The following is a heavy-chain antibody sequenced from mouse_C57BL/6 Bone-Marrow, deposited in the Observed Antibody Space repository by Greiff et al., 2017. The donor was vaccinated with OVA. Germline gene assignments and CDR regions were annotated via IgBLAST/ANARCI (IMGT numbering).Heavy chain of an antibody. CDR2: ISNGGGST. CDR3: ARHVGDY. Sequence: DVQLVESGGGLVQPGGSLKLSCAASGFTFSDYYMYWVRQTPEKRLEWVAYISNGGGSTYYPDTVKGRFTISRDNAKNTLYLQMSRLKSEDTAMYYCARHVGDYWGQGTSVTVSS. V-gene: IGHV5-12*01. CDR1: GFTFSDYY. J-gene: IGHJ4*01.